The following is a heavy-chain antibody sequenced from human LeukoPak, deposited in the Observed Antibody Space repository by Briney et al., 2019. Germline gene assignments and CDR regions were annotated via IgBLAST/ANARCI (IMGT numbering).Heavy chain of an antibody. J-gene: IGHJ4*02. CDR3: AKDLYCSSTSCHGGPY. CDR1: GFTFSSYA. V-gene: IGHV3-30*04. Sequence: GGSLRLSCAASGFTFSSYAMHWVRQVPGKGLEWVAVISYDGSNKYYADSVKGRFTISRDNSKNTLYLQMNSLRAEDTAVYYCAKDLYCSSTSCHGGPYWGQGTLVTVSS. D-gene: IGHD2-2*01. CDR2: ISYDGSNK.